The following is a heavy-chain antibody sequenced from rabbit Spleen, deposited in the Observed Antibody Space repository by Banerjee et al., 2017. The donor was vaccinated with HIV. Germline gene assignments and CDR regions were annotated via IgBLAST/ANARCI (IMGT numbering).Heavy chain of an antibody. D-gene: IGHD1-1*01. V-gene: IGHV1S40*01. Sequence: QSLEESGGDLVKPGASLTLTCTASGFSFSGYYYMCWVRQAPGKGLEWIGCIDAGTSGRGYGASWAKGRVAGAKAAAARGGLQMTSLTAADTATYFCARDGDDGGNYYFNLWGQGTLVTVS. CDR1: GFSFSGYYY. CDR3: ARDGDDGGNYYFNL. J-gene: IGHJ4*01. CDR2: IDAGTSGRG.